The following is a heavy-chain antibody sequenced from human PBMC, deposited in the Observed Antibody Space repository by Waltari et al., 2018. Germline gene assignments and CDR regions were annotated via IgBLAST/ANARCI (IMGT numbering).Heavy chain of an antibody. CDR3: ARDGDFSETLYY. Sequence: QVQLQESGPGLVKPSQTLSLTCTVSGGSISSGDYYWSWIRQPPGKGLEWIGYIYYSGSTYYNPSLKSRGTISVDTSKNQFSLKLSSVTAADTAVYYWARDGDFSETLYYWGQGTLVTVSS. CDR1: GGSISSGDYY. J-gene: IGHJ4*02. CDR2: IYYSGST. V-gene: IGHV4-30-4*08. D-gene: IGHD7-27*01.